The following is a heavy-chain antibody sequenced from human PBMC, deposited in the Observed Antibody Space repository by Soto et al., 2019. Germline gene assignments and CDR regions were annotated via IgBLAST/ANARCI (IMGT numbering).Heavy chain of an antibody. CDR3: AREYCSGGSCRPDP. Sequence: ASVKVSCKASGYIFTDYYMHWVRQAPGQGLEWMGIINPNDGSTIYAQKFQGRVIMTRDTSTSTVYMDLSSLRSEDTAVYYCAREYCSGGSCRPDPWGQGTLVTVSS. CDR2: INPNDGST. D-gene: IGHD2-15*01. J-gene: IGHJ5*02. V-gene: IGHV1-46*03. CDR1: GYIFTDYY.